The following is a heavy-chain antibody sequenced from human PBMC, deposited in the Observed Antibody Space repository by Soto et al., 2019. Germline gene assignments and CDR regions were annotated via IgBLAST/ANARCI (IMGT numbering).Heavy chain of an antibody. CDR1: GFTFSSYA. CDR3: AKETAGKT. Sequence: GGSLRLSCEASGFTFSSYAMSWVRQAPGKGLEWVSGISGSGDSKHYAGSVKGRFTISRDNSKNTLYLQMNSLRAEDTALYYCAKETAGKTWGQGTLVTVSS. J-gene: IGHJ4*02. V-gene: IGHV3-23*01. D-gene: IGHD1-1*01. CDR2: ISGSGDSK.